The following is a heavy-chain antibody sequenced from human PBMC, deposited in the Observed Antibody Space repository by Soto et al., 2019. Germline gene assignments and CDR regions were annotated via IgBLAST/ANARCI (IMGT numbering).Heavy chain of an antibody. CDR2: IYYSGSA. CDR3: ARGVGFGYYYYHMDL. Sequence: PSETLSLTCTVSGGSVSNISDYWSWVRQPPGKGLEWIGYIYYSGSADYNPSLGSRVTISLDTSKNQFSLKLSSVTTADTAGYYCARGVGFGYYYYHMDLWGQGTKVPVS. CDR1: GGSVSNISDY. V-gene: IGHV4-61*01. J-gene: IGHJ6*02. D-gene: IGHD3-10*01.